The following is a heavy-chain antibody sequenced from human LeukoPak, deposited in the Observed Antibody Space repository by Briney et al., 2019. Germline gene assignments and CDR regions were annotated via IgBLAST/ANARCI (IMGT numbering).Heavy chain of an antibody. J-gene: IGHJ4*02. V-gene: IGHV4-34*01. D-gene: IGHD1-14*01. Sequence: SETLSLTCAVYGGSFSGYYWSWIRQPPGKGLEWIGEINHSGSTNYNPSLKSRVTISVDTSKNQFSLKLSSVTAADTAVYYRARGGIVDYWGQGTLVTVSS. CDR2: INHSGST. CDR3: ARGGIVDY. CDR1: GGSFSGYY.